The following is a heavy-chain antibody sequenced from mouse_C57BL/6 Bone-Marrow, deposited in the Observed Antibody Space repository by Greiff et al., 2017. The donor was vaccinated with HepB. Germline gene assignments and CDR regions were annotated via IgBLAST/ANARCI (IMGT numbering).Heavy chain of an antibody. J-gene: IGHJ3*01. D-gene: IGHD1-1*01. Sequence: VQLQQSGAELVKPGASVKVSCKASGYTFTSYWMHWVKQRPGQGLEWIGRIHPSDSDTNYNQKFKGKATLTVDKSSSTAYMQLSSLTSEDSAVYYCARGTPTTVPRFAYWGQGTLVTVSA. CDR1: GYTFTSYW. CDR3: ARGTPTTVPRFAY. CDR2: IHPSDSDT. V-gene: IGHV1-74*01.